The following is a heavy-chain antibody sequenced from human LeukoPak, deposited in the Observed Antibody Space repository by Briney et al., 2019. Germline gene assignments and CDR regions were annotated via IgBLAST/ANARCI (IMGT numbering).Heavy chain of an antibody. D-gene: IGHD2-15*01. CDR2: IYHSGII. V-gene: IGHV4-4*02. Sequence: SETLSLTCAVSGGSISSTNWWSWVRQPPGKGLEWIGEIYHSGIINYNPSLKSRVTMSVEKSKNQFSLKLTSVTAADTAVCHCARGYCSGDSCYGWFDYWGQGTLVTASS. CDR1: GGSISSTNW. CDR3: ARGYCSGDSCYGWFDY. J-gene: IGHJ4*02.